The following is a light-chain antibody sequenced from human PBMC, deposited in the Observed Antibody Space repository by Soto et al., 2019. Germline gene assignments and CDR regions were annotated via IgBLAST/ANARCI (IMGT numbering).Light chain of an antibody. CDR3: QQYATSARLT. CDR1: QSVSSN. J-gene: IGKJ3*01. V-gene: IGKV3-15*01. Sequence: EIVMTQSPATLSVSPGERATLSCRASQSVSSNLAWYQQKPGQAPRLLIYGASTRATGIPARFSGSGSGTEFTLTISSLQSEDFAVYYCQQYATSARLTFGPGKKVDI. CDR2: GAS.